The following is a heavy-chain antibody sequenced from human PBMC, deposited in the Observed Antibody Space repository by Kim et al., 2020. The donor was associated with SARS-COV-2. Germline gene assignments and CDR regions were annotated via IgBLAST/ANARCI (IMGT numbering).Heavy chain of an antibody. CDR1: GYTFSNYA. J-gene: IGHJ4*01. Sequence: ASVKVSCKASGYTFSNYARHWVRQAPGQRLEWMGWINAGSGNTEYSQKFQGRLIITRDTSASTAYMELSSLRSEDTAVDYCARGGAVLRSLEWLSAYFDY. CDR3: ARGGAVLRSLEWLSAYFDY. CDR2: INAGSGNT. D-gene: IGHD3-3*01. V-gene: IGHV1-3*01.